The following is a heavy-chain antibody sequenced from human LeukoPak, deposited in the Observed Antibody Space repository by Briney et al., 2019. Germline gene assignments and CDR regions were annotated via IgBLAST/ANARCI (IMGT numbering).Heavy chain of an antibody. J-gene: IGHJ4*02. CDR1: GFTFSSYG. CDR2: IRYDGSNK. V-gene: IGHV3-30*02. Sequence: GGSLRLSCAASGFTFSSYGMHWVRRAPGKGLEWVAFIRYDGSNKYYADSVKGRFTISRDNSKNTLYLQMNSLRAEDTAVYYCAKDSIYDILTDYFDYWGQGTLVTVSS. CDR3: AKDSIYDILTDYFDY. D-gene: IGHD3-9*01.